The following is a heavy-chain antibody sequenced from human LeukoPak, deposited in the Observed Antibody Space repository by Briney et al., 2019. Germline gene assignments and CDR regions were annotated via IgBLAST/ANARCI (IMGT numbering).Heavy chain of an antibody. CDR1: GYTFTSYG. CDR3: ARTSVRPYYYYYYMDV. J-gene: IGHJ6*03. Sequence: ASVKVSCKASGYTFTSYGISWVRQAPGQGLEWMGWISAYNGNTNYAQKLQGRVTMTTDTSTGTAYMELRSLRSDDTAVYYCARTSVRPYYYYYYMDVWGKGTTVTVSS. V-gene: IGHV1-18*01. CDR2: ISAYNGNT.